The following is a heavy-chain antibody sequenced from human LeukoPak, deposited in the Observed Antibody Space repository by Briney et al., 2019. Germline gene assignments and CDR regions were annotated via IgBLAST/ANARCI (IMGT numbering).Heavy chain of an antibody. Sequence: SETLSLTCTVSGGSISSYYWSWIRQPPGKGLEWTGYIYYSGSTNYNPSLKSRVTISVDTSKNQFSLKLSSVTAADAAVYYCARVIRGGGWRFYYYYMDVWGKGTTVTISS. CDR1: GGSISSYY. J-gene: IGHJ6*03. CDR2: IYYSGST. V-gene: IGHV4-59*01. D-gene: IGHD6-19*01. CDR3: ARVIRGGGWRFYYYYMDV.